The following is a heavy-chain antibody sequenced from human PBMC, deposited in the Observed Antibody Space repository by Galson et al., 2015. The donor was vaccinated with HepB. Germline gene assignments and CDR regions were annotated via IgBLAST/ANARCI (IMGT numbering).Heavy chain of an antibody. CDR1: GGSFSGYY. J-gene: IGHJ6*03. Sequence: LSLTCAVYGGSFSGYYWSWIRQPPGKGLEWIGEINHSGSTNYNPSLKSRVTISVDTSKNQFSLKLSSVTAADTAVYYCARAPGGSGYYKYFYYYMDVWGKGTTVTVSS. CDR2: INHSGST. V-gene: IGHV4-34*01. D-gene: IGHD3-3*01. CDR3: ARAPGGSGYYKYFYYYMDV.